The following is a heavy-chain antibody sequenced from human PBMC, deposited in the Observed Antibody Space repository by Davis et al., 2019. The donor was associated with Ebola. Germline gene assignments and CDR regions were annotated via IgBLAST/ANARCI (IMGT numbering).Heavy chain of an antibody. J-gene: IGHJ4*02. CDR3: VRQWFGETD. CDR1: GFSVSGKY. Sequence: GESLKISCEVSGFSVSGKYMSWVRQAPGKGLEWVANIGSDTHYADSVKGRFTISRDNAKNSLYLQMNSLRDEDTAVYYCVRQWFGETDWGQGTLVTVSS. CDR2: IGSDT. D-gene: IGHD3-10*01. V-gene: IGHV3-11*06.